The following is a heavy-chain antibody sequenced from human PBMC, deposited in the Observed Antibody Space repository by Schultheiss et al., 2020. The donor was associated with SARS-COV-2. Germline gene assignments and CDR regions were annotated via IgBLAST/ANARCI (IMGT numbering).Heavy chain of an antibody. Sequence: SETLSLTCTVSGGSISSYYWSWIRQPPGKGLEWIGYIYYSGSTYYNPSLKSRVTISVDTSKNQFSLKLSSVTAADTAVYYCASSPVRDYWGQGTLVTVSS. D-gene: IGHD6-19*01. CDR2: IYYSGST. CDR1: GGSISSYY. CDR3: ASSPVRDY. V-gene: IGHV4-59*12. J-gene: IGHJ4*02.